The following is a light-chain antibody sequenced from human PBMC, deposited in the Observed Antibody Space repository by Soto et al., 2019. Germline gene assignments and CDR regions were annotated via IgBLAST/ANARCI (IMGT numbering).Light chain of an antibody. V-gene: IGKV1-5*01. CDR1: QSISTL. Sequence: DIQMTQSPSTLSASVGDRVTITCRASQSISTLLAWYQQRPGKAPKLLMYDASTLEGGVPARFSGSGSGTEFTLPISRLQPDDFATCYCQQYNDYSPRWTFGQGTKVEIK. CDR3: QQYNDYSPRWT. J-gene: IGKJ1*01. CDR2: DAS.